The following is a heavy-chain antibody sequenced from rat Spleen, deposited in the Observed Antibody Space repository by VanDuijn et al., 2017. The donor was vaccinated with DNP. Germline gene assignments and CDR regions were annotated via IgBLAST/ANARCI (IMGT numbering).Heavy chain of an antibody. CDR3: TRDRKNYDYFDY. J-gene: IGHJ2*01. Sequence: QVQLKESGPGLVQPSETLSLTCAVSGFSLIGYSVFWVRQPSGKGLEWMGRMRYNGDTSYNSALKSRLSISRDTSKNQVFLKMSSLRSEDTATYYCTRDRKNYDYFDYWGQGVMVTVSS. D-gene: IGHD1-10*01. V-gene: IGHV2-8*01. CDR2: MRYNGDT. CDR1: GFSLIGYS.